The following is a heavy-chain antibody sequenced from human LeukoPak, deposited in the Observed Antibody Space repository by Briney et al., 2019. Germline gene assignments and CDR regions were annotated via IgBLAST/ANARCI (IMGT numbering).Heavy chain of an antibody. J-gene: IGHJ4*02. CDR2: ISDSGKTI. CDR3: VRRFDY. Sequence: GGSLRLSCAASGFPFSSHEMNWVRQAPGKGPEWVSYISDSGKTIYYADSVKGRFTISRDNARNSLYPQMNSLRAEDTAVYYCVRRFDYWGQGNLVTVSS. CDR1: GFPFSSHE. V-gene: IGHV3-48*03.